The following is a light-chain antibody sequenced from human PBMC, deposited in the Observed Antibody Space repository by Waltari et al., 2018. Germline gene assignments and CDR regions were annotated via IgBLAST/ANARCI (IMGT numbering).Light chain of an antibody. J-gene: IGKJ1*01. CDR1: HSVSSNN. CDR3: RQYANSPRT. V-gene: IGKV3-20*01. CDR2: AAS. Sequence: EIVLTQSPGTLSLSPGDRATLSCRASHSVSSNNLAWYQQKPGQAPRRLIYAASSRATGITDRFSGSGSGTDFTLTISRVEPEDFAVYYCRQYANSPRTSGQGTKVEIK.